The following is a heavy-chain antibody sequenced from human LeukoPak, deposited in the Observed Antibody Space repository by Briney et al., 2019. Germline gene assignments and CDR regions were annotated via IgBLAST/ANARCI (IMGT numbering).Heavy chain of an antibody. J-gene: IGHJ4*02. D-gene: IGHD5-12*01. CDR1: GYSISSGYY. Sequence: SETLSLTCTVSGYSISSGYYWAWIRQPPGKGLEWIGSIYHSGSTYYKPSLKSRVTISVDTSKNQFSLKVNSVTAADTAVYYCARHGGHSGFDPYDYWGQGTLVTVSS. CDR3: ARHGGHSGFDPYDY. CDR2: IYHSGST. V-gene: IGHV4-38-2*02.